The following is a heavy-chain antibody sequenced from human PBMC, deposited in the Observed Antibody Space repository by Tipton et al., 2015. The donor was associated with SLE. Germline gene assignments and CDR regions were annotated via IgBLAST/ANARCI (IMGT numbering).Heavy chain of an antibody. CDR3: ARLNRDAFDI. CDR1: GGSISSYY. J-gene: IGHJ3*02. Sequence: LRLSCTVSGGSISSYYWSWIRQPAGKGLEWIGRIYTSGSTNYNPSLKSRVTMSVDTSKNQFSLKLSSVTAADTAVYYCARLNRDAFDIWGQGTMVTVSS. CDR2: IYTSGST. V-gene: IGHV4-4*07. D-gene: IGHD1-14*01.